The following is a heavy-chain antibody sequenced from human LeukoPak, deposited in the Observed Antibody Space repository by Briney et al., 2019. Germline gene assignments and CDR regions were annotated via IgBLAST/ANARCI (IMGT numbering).Heavy chain of an antibody. D-gene: IGHD3-16*02. CDR2: IYYSGST. Sequence: SETLSLTCTVSGGSISSYYWSWIRQPPGKGLEWSGYIYYSGSTNYNPSLTSRVTISVDTSKNQFSLKLSSVTAADTTVYYCARVMITFGGVIAIDAFDIWGQGTMVTVSS. J-gene: IGHJ3*02. V-gene: IGHV4-59*01. CDR3: ARVMITFGGVIAIDAFDI. CDR1: GGSISSYY.